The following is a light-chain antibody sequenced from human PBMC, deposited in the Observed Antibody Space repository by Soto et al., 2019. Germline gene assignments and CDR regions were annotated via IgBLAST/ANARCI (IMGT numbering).Light chain of an antibody. Sequence: ENVLTQSPGTLSLSPGERATVSCRASQTVSSYLTWYQQRPGQAPRLLIYGATKRATGIPDRFSGSGSGTAFTLTITRLEPEDFAPYYCQQYVTSPITFGQGTRLEIK. V-gene: IGKV3-20*01. CDR3: QQYVTSPIT. CDR2: GAT. CDR1: QTVSSY. J-gene: IGKJ5*01.